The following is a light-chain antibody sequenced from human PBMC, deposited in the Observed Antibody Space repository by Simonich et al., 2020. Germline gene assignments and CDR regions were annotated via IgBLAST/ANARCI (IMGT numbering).Light chain of an antibody. CDR2: LTSDGSH. V-gene: IGLV4-69*01. CDR3: QTWGTGIVV. Sequence: QLVLTQSPSASASLGASVKLTCTLSSGHSSYAIAWHQQQPEKGPRALMKLTSDGSHSKGDGIPDRFSGSSSGAERYLTISSLQSEDEADYYCQTWGTGIVVFGGGTKLTVL. CDR1: SGHSSYA. J-gene: IGLJ2*01.